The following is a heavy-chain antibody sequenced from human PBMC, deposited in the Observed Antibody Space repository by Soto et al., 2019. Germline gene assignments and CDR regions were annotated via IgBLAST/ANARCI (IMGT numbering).Heavy chain of an antibody. CDR2: ISPLKGRT. CDR1: GYTFTSYG. D-gene: IGHD4-17*01. CDR3: AMDYGDRPEYFKH. Sequence: QVQSVQSGPDLKRPGASMKVSCKASGYTFTSYGISWVRQAPGQGLEWMAWISPLKGRTQYSQKAQGRVTLSTDTSSNTAYMEMTTLRVDDTAVYYCAMDYGDRPEYFKHWGQGTLVTVS. V-gene: IGHV1-18*04. J-gene: IGHJ1*01.